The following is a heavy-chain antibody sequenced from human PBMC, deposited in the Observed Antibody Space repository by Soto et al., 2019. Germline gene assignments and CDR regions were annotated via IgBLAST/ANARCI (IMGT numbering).Heavy chain of an antibody. CDR1: GFSFAVYD. CDR3: TRNGIVGSSVDY. J-gene: IGHJ4*02. D-gene: IGHD1-26*01. V-gene: IGHV3-49*03. Sequence: GGFLRLTCTDSGFSFAVYDMCWFLQSPGKGLEWVGFIKSKSSGETTEYAASVKGRFTISRDDSKSIAYLQMNSLKTEDTAVYYCTRNGIVGSSVDYWGQGP. CDR2: IKSKSSGETT.